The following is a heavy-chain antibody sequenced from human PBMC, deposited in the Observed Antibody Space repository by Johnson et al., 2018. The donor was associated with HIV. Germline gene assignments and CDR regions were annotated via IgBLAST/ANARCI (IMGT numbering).Heavy chain of an antibody. V-gene: IGHV3-23*04. CDR3: AKDAETGYSGYDEGAFDI. Sequence: VQLVESGGGVVQPGGSLRLSCAASGFTFSSYAMSWVRQAPGKGLEWVSAISGSGGSTYYADSVKGRFTISRDNSKNTLYLQMNSLGAEDTAVYYCAKDAETGYSGYDEGAFDIWGQGTMVTVSS. J-gene: IGHJ3*02. CDR1: GFTFSSYA. D-gene: IGHD5-12*01. CDR2: ISGSGGST.